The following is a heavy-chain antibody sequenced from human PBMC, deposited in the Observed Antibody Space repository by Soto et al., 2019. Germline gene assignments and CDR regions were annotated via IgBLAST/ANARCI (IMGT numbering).Heavy chain of an antibody. V-gene: IGHV3-21*01. Sequence: EVQLVESGGGLVKPGGSLRLSCAASGFTFSSYSMNWVRQAPGKGLEWVSSISSSSSYIYYADSVKGRFTISRDNAKNSRYLQMNSLRAEDTAVYYCARAEEWLWEGNWFDPWCQGTLVTVSS. J-gene: IGHJ5*02. CDR1: GFTFSSYS. CDR2: ISSSSSYI. D-gene: IGHD3-3*01. CDR3: ARAEEWLWEGNWFDP.